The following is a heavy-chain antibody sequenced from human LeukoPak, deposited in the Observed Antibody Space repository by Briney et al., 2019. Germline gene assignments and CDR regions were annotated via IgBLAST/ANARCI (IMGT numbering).Heavy chain of an antibody. V-gene: IGHV3-33*06. D-gene: IGHD6-13*01. CDR3: AKDRSSSNFDY. J-gene: IGHJ4*02. CDR2: IWYDGSNK. Sequence: GGSLRLSCAASGFTFSSYGMHWVRQAPGKGLEWVAVIWYDGSNKYYADSVKGRFTISRDNSKNTLYLQMNSLRAEDTAVYYCAKDRSSSNFDYWGQGTLVTVSS. CDR1: GFTFSSYG.